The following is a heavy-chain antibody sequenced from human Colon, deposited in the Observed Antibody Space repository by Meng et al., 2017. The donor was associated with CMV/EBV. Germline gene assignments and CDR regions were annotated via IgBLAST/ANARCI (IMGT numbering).Heavy chain of an antibody. J-gene: IGHJ4*02. CDR1: GGSCKAYY. CDR3: ARGRNGWLLPLDS. Sequence: GQLQRLGPGLLQPSETLSLACAISGGSCKAYYLTWIRQAPGKGLEWIGELNHSGSTNYNPSLKRRVTISIDTSKRHFSLRLTSVTAADTAVYYCARGRNGWLLPLDSWGQGTLVTVSS. D-gene: IGHD3-3*01. CDR2: LNHSGST. V-gene: IGHV4-34*01.